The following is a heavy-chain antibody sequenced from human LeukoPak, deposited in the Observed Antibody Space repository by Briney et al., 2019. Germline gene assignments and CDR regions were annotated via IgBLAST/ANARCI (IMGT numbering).Heavy chain of an antibody. CDR2: INSDGSST. D-gene: IGHD5-18*01. Sequence: AGGSLRLSCAASGFTFSSYWMHWVRQAPGKGLVWVSRINSDGSSTSYADSVKGRFTISRDNAKNTLYLQMNSLRAEDTAVYYCARGEGYSYEKIDYWGQGTLVTVSS. CDR3: ARGEGYSYEKIDY. CDR1: GFTFSSYW. V-gene: IGHV3-74*01. J-gene: IGHJ4*02.